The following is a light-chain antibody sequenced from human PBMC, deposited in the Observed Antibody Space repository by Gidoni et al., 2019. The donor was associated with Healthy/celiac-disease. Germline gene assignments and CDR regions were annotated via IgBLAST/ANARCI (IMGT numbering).Light chain of an antibody. CDR1: QSVSSY. CDR3: QQSYSSPPS. CDR2: AAS. Sequence: EIVLTQSPATRSLSPGERATLTCRASQSVSSYLAWYQQKPGKAPRLLIYAASSRATGVPARFSGSGSGTDFTLTISSLQPEDFAIYYCQQSYSSPPSFGQGTKLEIK. V-gene: IGKV3-11*01. J-gene: IGKJ2*01.